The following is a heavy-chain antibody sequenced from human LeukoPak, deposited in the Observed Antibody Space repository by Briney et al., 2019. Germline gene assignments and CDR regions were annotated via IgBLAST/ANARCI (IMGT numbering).Heavy chain of an antibody. CDR1: GFNLNSYA. CDR3: AKEYTPSSPLGELDS. D-gene: IGHD6-6*01. Sequence: PGGSLRLSCAVSGFNLNSYAMHWVRQAPGKGLEWVAVIRHDEANSFYADSVQGRFTIYRDTSKKLLYLQMNSQRVEDTAVYYCAKEYTPSSPLGELDSWGQGTLVTVSS. CDR2: IRHDEANS. J-gene: IGHJ4*02. V-gene: IGHV3-30*02.